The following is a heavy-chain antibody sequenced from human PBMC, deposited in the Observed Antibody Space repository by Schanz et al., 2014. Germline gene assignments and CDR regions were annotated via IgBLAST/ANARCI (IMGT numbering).Heavy chain of an antibody. CDR2: ILYDGSKT. J-gene: IGHJ4*02. V-gene: IGHV3-30*04. CDR3: ARDLLVSHYDFWSGNDY. D-gene: IGHD3-3*01. Sequence: QVQLVESGGGVVQPGRSLRLSCAASGFSFSTYAMHWVRQAPGKGLEWVAVILYDGSKTYYADSVKGRFTISRDNSKNTLYLQMNSLRADDTAVYYCARDLLVSHYDFWSGNDYWGQGSLVTVSS. CDR1: GFSFSTYA.